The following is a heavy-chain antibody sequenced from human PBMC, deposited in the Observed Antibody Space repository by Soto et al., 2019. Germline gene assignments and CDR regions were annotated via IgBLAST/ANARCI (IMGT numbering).Heavy chain of an antibody. CDR1: GFTLSSHV. J-gene: IGHJ6*02. D-gene: IGHD2-2*01. V-gene: IGHV3-30*03. Sequence: QVQLVESGGGAVQPGRPLRLSCAASGFTLSSHVMHWVRQAPGKGLEWVAVISYDGNNRYYVESVKGRFTISRDNSKNTLYLEMNSLRTEDTAVYYAARTSSVHYGMDVWGQGTTVTVSS. CDR3: ARTSSVHYGMDV. CDR2: ISYDGNNR.